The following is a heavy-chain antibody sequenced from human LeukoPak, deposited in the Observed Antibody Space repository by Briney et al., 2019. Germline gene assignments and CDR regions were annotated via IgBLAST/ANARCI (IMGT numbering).Heavy chain of an antibody. CDR2: IRSERYGGTT. CDR3: SRVGDYATVDY. V-gene: IGHV3-49*03. D-gene: IGHD3-16*01. CDR1: GFTFTDFG. Sequence: PGGSLRLSCTAAGFTFTDFGMSWFRQAPGKGLEWVGFIRSERYGGTTEYAASVKGRFTISRDDSKSIAYLQMNSLKTEDTALYYCSRVGDYATVDYWGQGTLVTVSS. J-gene: IGHJ4*02.